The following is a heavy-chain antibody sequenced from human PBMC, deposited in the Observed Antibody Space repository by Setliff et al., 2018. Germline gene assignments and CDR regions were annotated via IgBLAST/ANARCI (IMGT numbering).Heavy chain of an antibody. CDR1: GFNLHVYT. D-gene: IGHD6-19*01. Sequence: GESLKISCVASGFNLHVYTMEWVRQAPGKGLEWVSAISGDSVYIYYADSVKGRFTVSRDNSKNTLYLQMNSLRVEDTAVYYCVTDPPFSGWSFDSWGQGTLVTVSS. V-gene: IGHV3-21*01. CDR3: VTDPPFSGWSFDS. J-gene: IGHJ4*02. CDR2: ISGDSVYI.